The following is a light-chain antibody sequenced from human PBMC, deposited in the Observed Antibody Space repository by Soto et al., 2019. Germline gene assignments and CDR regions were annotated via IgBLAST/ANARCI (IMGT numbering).Light chain of an antibody. J-gene: IGKJ5*01. CDR1: QSVSTF. CDR3: QQCIDWPQFT. CDR2: GAS. Sequence: EIVMTQSPDTLSVSPGDSVTLSCRASQSVSTFLAWYQHRPGQPPRLLIYGASTRATGVPARFSGSGSDTDFTLTISSLQSEDFAVYFCQQCIDWPQFTFGQGTRLEIK. V-gene: IGKV3-15*01.